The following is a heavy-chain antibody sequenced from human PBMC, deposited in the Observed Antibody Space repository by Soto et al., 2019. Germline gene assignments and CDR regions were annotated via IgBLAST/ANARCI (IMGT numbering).Heavy chain of an antibody. CDR3: ARAEQQLVHWFDP. Sequence: SETLSLTCTVSGGSISSYYWSWIRQPPGKGLEWIGYIYYSGSTNYNPSLKSRVTISVDTSKNQFSLKLSSVTAADTAVYYCARAEQQLVHWFDPWGQGTLVTVSS. CDR1: GGSISSYY. J-gene: IGHJ5*02. D-gene: IGHD6-13*01. V-gene: IGHV4-59*01. CDR2: IYYSGST.